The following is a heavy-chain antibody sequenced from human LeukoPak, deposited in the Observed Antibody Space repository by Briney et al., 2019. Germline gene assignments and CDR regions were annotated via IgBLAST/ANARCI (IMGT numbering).Heavy chain of an antibody. Sequence: SETLSLTCTVSGGSISSSSYYWGWIRQPPGKGLEWIGSIYYSGSTYYNPSLKSRVTISVDTSKNQFSLKLSSVTAADTAVYHCARHRPGYSSSQTLYYFDYWGQGTLVTVSS. CDR3: ARHRPGYSSSQTLYYFDY. CDR1: GGSISSSSYY. J-gene: IGHJ4*02. D-gene: IGHD6-13*01. V-gene: IGHV4-39*01. CDR2: IYYSGST.